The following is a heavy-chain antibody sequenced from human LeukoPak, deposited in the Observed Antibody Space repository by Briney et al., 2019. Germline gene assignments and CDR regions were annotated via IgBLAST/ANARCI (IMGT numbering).Heavy chain of an antibody. J-gene: IGHJ4*02. D-gene: IGHD3-22*01. V-gene: IGHV3-21*01. CDR1: XS. CDR3: ARADSSGYDYVDY. CDR2: ISSRGTYI. Sequence: XSMTWVXQAPGKGLEWVSSISSRGTYIYYADSMKGRFTISRDNAKNSLYLQMNSLRAEDTAVYYCARADSSGYDYVDYWGQGTLVIVSS.